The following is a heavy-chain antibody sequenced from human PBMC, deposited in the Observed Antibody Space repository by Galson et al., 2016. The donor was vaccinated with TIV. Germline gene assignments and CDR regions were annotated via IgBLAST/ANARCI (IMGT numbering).Heavy chain of an antibody. CDR2: IYYTGCS. J-gene: IGHJ5*02. Sequence: ETLSLTCTFSGASITDYYWAWIRQPPGKGLESIGDIYYTGCSNYNPSLKRRVSISIDTSKNQFSLTVKSVTAADTALYFCARIDRGWFDPWGQGTLVTVSS. V-gene: IGHV4-59*08. CDR3: ARIDRGWFDP. CDR1: GASITDYY. D-gene: IGHD1-14*01.